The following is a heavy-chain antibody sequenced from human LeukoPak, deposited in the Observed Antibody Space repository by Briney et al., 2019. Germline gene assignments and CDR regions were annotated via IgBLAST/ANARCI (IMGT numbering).Heavy chain of an antibody. D-gene: IGHD3-22*01. J-gene: IGHJ4*02. CDR3: ARGDSIDY. CDR2: IYYSGST. V-gene: IGHV4-61*01. Sequence: PSETLSLTCTVSGGSVSSGSYYWSWIRQPPGKGLEWIGYIYYSGSTNYNPSLKSRVTISVDTSKNQFSLKLSSVTAPDTAVYYCARGDSIDYWGQGTLVTVSS. CDR1: GGSVSSGSYY.